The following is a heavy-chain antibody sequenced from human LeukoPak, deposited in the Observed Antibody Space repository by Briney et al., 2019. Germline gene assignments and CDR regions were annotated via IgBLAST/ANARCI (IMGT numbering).Heavy chain of an antibody. Sequence: SVKVSCKASGGTFSSYAISWVRQAPGQGLEWMGGIIPIFGTANYAQRFQGRVTITTDESTSTAYMELSSLRSEDMAVYYCARAVRGVIRRYYFDYWGQGTLVTVSS. V-gene: IGHV1-69*05. CDR3: ARAVRGVIRRYYFDY. J-gene: IGHJ4*02. CDR1: GGTFSSYA. D-gene: IGHD3-10*01. CDR2: IIPIFGTA.